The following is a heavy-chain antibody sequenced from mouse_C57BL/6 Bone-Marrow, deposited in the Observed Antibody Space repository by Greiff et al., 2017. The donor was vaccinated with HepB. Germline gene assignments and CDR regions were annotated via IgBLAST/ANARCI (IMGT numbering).Heavy chain of an antibody. CDR1: GYTFTSYW. CDR2: IHPNSGST. CDR3: ARSNYDYPFYAMDY. Sequence: QVQLQQPGAELVKPGASVKLSCEASGYTFTSYWMHWVKQRPGQGLEWIGMIHPNSGSTNYNEKFKSKATLTVDKSSSTAYIQLSSLTSEDYAVYYCARSNYDYPFYAMDYWGQGTSVTVSS. J-gene: IGHJ4*01. V-gene: IGHV1-64*01. D-gene: IGHD2-4*01.